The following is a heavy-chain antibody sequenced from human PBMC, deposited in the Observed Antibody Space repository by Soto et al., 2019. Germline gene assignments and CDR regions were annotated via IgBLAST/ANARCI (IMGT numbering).Heavy chain of an antibody. CDR3: ARGSYCGGGSCYVRWAFDI. CDR1: GFTFSSYS. D-gene: IGHD2-15*01. J-gene: IGHJ3*02. Sequence: EVQLVESGGGLVKPGGSLRLSCAASGFTFSSYSMNWVRQAPGKGLEWVSSISSSSSYIYYADSVKGRFTISRDNAKNSLYLQMNSLRAADAAVYYCARGSYCGGGSCYVRWAFDIWGQGKMVTVSS. CDR2: ISSSSSYI. V-gene: IGHV3-21*01.